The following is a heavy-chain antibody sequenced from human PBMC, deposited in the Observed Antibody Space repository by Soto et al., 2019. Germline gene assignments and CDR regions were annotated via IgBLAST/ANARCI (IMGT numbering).Heavy chain of an antibody. Sequence: PGGSLRLSCAASGFTFSSYAMSWVRQAPGKGLEWVSAISGSGGSTYYADSVKGRFTISRDNSKNTLYLQMNSLGAEDTAVYYCAKRGLNLPYYYYYGMDVWGQGTTVTVSS. CDR1: GFTFSSYA. D-gene: IGHD3-10*01. CDR3: AKRGLNLPYYYYYGMDV. J-gene: IGHJ6*02. CDR2: ISGSGGST. V-gene: IGHV3-23*01.